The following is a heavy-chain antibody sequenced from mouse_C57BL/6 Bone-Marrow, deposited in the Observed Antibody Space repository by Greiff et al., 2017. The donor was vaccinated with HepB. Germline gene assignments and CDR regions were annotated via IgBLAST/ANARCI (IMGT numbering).Heavy chain of an antibody. CDR3: ARNYGSSSYYYAMDY. CDR2: ISNLAYSI. D-gene: IGHD1-1*01. Sequence: EVKLVESGGGLVQPGGSLKLSCAASGFTFSDYGMAWVRQAPRKGPEWVAFISNLAYSIYYADTVTGRFTISRENAKNTLYLEMSSLRSEDTAMYYCARNYGSSSYYYAMDYWGQGTSVTVSS. J-gene: IGHJ4*01. V-gene: IGHV5-15*04. CDR1: GFTFSDYG.